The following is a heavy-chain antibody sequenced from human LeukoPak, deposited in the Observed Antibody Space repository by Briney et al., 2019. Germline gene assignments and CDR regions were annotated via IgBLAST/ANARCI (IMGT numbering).Heavy chain of an antibody. CDR1: GYTFTGYY. CDR3: ARDRSGGSPDDY. Sequence: GASVKVSCKASGYTFTGYYMHWVRQAPGQGLEWMGWINPNSGGTNYAQKFQGRVTMTRDTSISTAYMELSRLRSDDTAVHYCARDRSGGSPDDYWGQGTLVTVSS. V-gene: IGHV1-2*02. D-gene: IGHD3-10*01. J-gene: IGHJ4*02. CDR2: INPNSGGT.